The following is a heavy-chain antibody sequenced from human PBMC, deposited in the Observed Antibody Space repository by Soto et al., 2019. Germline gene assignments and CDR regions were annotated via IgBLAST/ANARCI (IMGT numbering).Heavy chain of an antibody. CDR3: ATAVSKFDTSGSLPYGVDV. Sequence: QVQLVQSGPEVKKPGTSVKVSCKASGLTFTSSAIQWVRQASGQRLEWIGWIVVGNGNTNYAQKFQKRVTITRDMSTSTAYMELSSLRSEDTAVYYCATAVSKFDTSGSLPYGVDVWGRGTTVTVSS. CDR2: IVVGNGNT. V-gene: IGHV1-58*02. J-gene: IGHJ6*02. CDR1: GLTFTSSA. D-gene: IGHD5-12*01.